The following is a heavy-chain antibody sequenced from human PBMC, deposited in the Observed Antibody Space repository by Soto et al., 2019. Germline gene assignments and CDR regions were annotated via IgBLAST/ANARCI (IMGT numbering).Heavy chain of an antibody. J-gene: IGHJ4*02. CDR1: GFTFSSYA. CDR2: ISGSGGST. V-gene: IGHV3-23*01. Sequence: GGSLRLSCAASGFTFSSYAMSWVRQAPGKGLEWVSAISGSGGSTYYADSVKGRFTISRDNSKNTLYLQMNSLRAEDTAVYYCAKDRSLWFGELSTRGEPGGVYWGQGTLVTSPQ. CDR3: AKDRSLWFGELSTRGEPGGVY. D-gene: IGHD3-10*01.